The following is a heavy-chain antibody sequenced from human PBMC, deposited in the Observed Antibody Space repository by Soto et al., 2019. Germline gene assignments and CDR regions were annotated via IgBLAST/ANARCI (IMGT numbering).Heavy chain of an antibody. Sequence: QLLESGGGFVQPGGSLRLSCVASGFTFSNFGMAWVRQAPGKGLEWVSAISGSGDDTFYADSMKGRFTISRDNSKDTLYLQINSLRAEDTAVYYCANPIPKTGTTFGFWGQGTLVTVSS. D-gene: IGHD1-1*01. V-gene: IGHV3-23*01. CDR3: ANPIPKTGTTFGF. CDR2: ISGSGDDT. J-gene: IGHJ4*02. CDR1: GFTFSNFG.